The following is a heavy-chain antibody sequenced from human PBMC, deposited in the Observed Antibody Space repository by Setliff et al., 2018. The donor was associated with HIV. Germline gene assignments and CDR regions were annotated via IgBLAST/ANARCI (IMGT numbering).Heavy chain of an antibody. J-gene: IGHJ4*02. CDR1: GGSLSSTTYY. D-gene: IGHD3-10*01. V-gene: IGHV4-39*07. CDR2: IDYSGNT. Sequence: SETLSLTCTVSGGSLSSTTYYWGWIRQPPGKGLEWIGIIDYSGNTYYNPPLKSRITISVDTSKNQFSLKLSSVTAADTAVYYCERSGPVWFGEPPYYFDSWGLGTLVTVS. CDR3: ERSGPVWFGEPPYYFDS.